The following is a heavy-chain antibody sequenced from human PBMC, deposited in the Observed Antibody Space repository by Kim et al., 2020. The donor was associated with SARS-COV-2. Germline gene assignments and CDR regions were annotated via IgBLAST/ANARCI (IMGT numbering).Heavy chain of an antibody. V-gene: IGHV3-7*01. Sequence: DSVKGRFTISRDNAKNSLYLQMNSLRAEDTAVYYCARGQIVVVPAAAFDYWGQGTLVTVSS. J-gene: IGHJ4*02. D-gene: IGHD2-2*01. CDR3: ARGQIVVVPAAAFDY.